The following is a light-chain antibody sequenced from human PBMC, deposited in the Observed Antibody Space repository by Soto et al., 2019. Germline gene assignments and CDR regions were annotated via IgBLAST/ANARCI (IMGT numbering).Light chain of an antibody. CDR2: KDI. CDR1: VLAKKY. Sequence: SYELTQPSSVSVSPGQTARITCSGDVLAKKYARWLQQKPGQAPVVVIYKDIERPSGIPELFFGSSAGTTVTLTISGAQVEEEADCYCYYAADNNLGVFGGGTAPTAL. V-gene: IGLV3-27*01. J-gene: IGLJ2*01. CDR3: YYAADNNLGV.